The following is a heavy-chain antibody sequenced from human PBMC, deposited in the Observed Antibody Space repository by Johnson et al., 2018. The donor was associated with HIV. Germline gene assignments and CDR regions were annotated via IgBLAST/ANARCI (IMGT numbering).Heavy chain of an antibody. CDR3: ARQFRSVGAPDAFDI. Sequence: EVQLVESGGGLVQPGGSLRLSCAADGFTFSSYWMTWVRQAPGKGLEWVANIKQDGREKYYVDSVKGRFTISRDNAKNSLYLQMSSLRAEDTAVYYCARQFRSVGAPDAFDIWGQGTMVTVSS. V-gene: IGHV3-7*01. J-gene: IGHJ3*02. D-gene: IGHD1-26*01. CDR1: GFTFSSYW. CDR2: IKQDGREK.